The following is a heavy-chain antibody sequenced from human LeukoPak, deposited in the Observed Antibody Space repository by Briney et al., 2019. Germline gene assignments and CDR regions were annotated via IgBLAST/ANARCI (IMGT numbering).Heavy chain of an antibody. CDR3: ARPPYSSGWYYFDY. CDR1: GFTFSIYW. V-gene: IGHV3-7*01. CDR2: IKQDGNEK. J-gene: IGHJ4*02. D-gene: IGHD6-19*01. Sequence: GGSLRLSCAASGFTFSIYWMSWVRQAPGKGLEWVANIKQDGNEKSYVDSVKGRFTISRDNAKNSLFLQMNSLRAEDTAVYYCARPPYSSGWYYFDYWGQGTLVTVSS.